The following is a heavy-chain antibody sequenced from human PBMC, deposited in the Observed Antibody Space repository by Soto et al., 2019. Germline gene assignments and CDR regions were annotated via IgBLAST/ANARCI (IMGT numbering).Heavy chain of an antibody. CDR1: GFTFSSYG. CDR3: AKTYDSSGYYLADAFDI. CDR2: ISYDGSNK. Sequence: GGSLRLSWAASGFTFSSYGMHWVRQAPGKGLEWVAVISYDGSNKYYAGSVKGRFTISRDNSKNTLYLQMNSLRAEDTAVYYCAKTYDSSGYYLADAFDIWGQGTMVTVSS. V-gene: IGHV3-30*18. D-gene: IGHD3-22*01. J-gene: IGHJ3*02.